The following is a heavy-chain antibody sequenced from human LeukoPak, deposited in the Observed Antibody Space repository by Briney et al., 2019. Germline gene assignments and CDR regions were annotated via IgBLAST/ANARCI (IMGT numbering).Heavy chain of an antibody. CDR1: GYTFTSYG. CDR3: ARESSGWYVGY. CDR2: ISGYNGNT. J-gene: IGHJ4*02. Sequence: ASVKVSCKASGYTFTSYGISWVRQAPGQGLEWMGWISGYNGNTDYAQKFQGRATMTTDVSTSTAYMELRSLRSDDTAVYYCARESSGWYVGYWGQGTLVTVSS. V-gene: IGHV1-18*01. D-gene: IGHD6-19*01.